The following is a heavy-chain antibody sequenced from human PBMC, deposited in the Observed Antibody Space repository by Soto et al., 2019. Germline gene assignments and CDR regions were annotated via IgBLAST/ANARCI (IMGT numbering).Heavy chain of an antibody. CDR1: GFTVSSNC. D-gene: IGHD3-10*01. CDR3: ARGSGAARGYYFDY. J-gene: IGHJ4*02. CDR2: IYSGGST. Sequence: GGSLRLSCAASGFTVSSNCMSWVRQASGKGLEWVSVIYSGGSTYYADSVKGRFTISRDNSKNTLYLQMNSLRAGDTAVYYCARGSGAARGYYFDYWGQGTLVTVSS. V-gene: IGHV3-53*01.